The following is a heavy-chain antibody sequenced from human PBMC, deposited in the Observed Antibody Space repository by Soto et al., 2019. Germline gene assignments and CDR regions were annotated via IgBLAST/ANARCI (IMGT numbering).Heavy chain of an antibody. J-gene: IGHJ4*02. CDR1: GYTFTSYG. CDR2: ISAHNGNT. V-gene: IGHV1-18*01. Sequence: QVHLVQSGAEVKKPGASVKVSCKASGYTFTSYGITWVRQAPGQGLEWMGWISAHNGNTDYAQKLQGRVIVTSDTSTSTAYMELRSLRSDDTAVYYCERGRYGDYWGQGALVTVSS. CDR3: ERGRYGDY. D-gene: IGHD1-1*01.